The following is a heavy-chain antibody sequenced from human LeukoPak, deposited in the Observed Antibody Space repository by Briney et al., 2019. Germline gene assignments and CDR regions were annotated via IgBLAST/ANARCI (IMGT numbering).Heavy chain of an antibody. D-gene: IGHD4-17*01. V-gene: IGHV3-11*06. J-gene: IGHJ4*02. CDR1: GFTFSDYY. CDR3: ARSQWATVTAGYDY. CDR2: ISSSSSYR. Sequence: GGSLRLSCAASGFTFSDYYMNWIRQAPGKGLEWVSYISSSSSYRNYADSVKGRFTISRDNAKNSPYLQMNSLRAEDTAVYYCARSQWATVTAGYDYWGQGTLVTVSS.